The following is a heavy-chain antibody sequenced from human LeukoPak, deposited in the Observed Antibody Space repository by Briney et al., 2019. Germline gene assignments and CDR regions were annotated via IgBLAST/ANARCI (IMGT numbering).Heavy chain of an antibody. J-gene: IGHJ4*02. V-gene: IGHV3-23*01. D-gene: IGHD6-19*01. Sequence: GGSLRLSCAASGFTFSSYAMRWVRQAPGKGREWVSAISGSGGSTYYADSVKGRFTISRDNSKNTLYLQRNSLRAEDTAVCYCAKSEQWLVDYWGQGTLVTVSS. CDR2: ISGSGGST. CDR1: GFTFSSYA. CDR3: AKSEQWLVDY.